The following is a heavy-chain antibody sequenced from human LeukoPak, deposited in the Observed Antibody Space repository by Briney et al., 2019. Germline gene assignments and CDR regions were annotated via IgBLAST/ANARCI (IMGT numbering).Heavy chain of an antibody. Sequence: ASVKVSCKASGYTFTSYGISWVRQAPGQGLEWMGWISAYNGNTNYAQKLQGRVTMTTDISTSTAYMELRSLRSDDTAVYYCAKPHYYGSGSPDYFDYWGQGTLVTVSS. CDR1: GYTFTSYG. J-gene: IGHJ4*02. V-gene: IGHV1-18*01. CDR2: ISAYNGNT. CDR3: AKPHYYGSGSPDYFDY. D-gene: IGHD3-10*01.